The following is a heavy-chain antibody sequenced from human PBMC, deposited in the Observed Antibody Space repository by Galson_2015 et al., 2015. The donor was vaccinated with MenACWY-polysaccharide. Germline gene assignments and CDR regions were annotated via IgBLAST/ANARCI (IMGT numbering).Heavy chain of an antibody. D-gene: IGHD1-26*01. CDR1: GFTFRNYW. CDR3: ARTIVGPGSYDAFDI. CDR2: IKEDGSEK. V-gene: IGHV3-7*01. Sequence: SLRLSCAASGFTFRNYWMSWVRQAPGKGLEWVANIKEDGSEKYYVDSVRGRFTISRDNAKNSLYLQMNSLRAEDTAVYYCARTIVGPGSYDAFDIWGQGTMVTVSS. J-gene: IGHJ3*02.